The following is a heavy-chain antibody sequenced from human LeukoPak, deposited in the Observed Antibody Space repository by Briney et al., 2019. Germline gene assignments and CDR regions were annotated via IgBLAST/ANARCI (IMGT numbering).Heavy chain of an antibody. CDR1: GFTFSSYA. CDR2: ISYDGSNK. Sequence: GGSLRLSCAASGFTFSSYAMHWVRQAPGKGLEWVAVISYDGSNKYYADSVKGRFTISRDNSKNTLYLRMNSLRAEDTAVYYCAKGPPTVTTGYYGMDVWGQGTTVTVSS. CDR3: AKGPPTVTTGYYGMDV. V-gene: IGHV3-30-3*01. J-gene: IGHJ6*02. D-gene: IGHD4-17*01.